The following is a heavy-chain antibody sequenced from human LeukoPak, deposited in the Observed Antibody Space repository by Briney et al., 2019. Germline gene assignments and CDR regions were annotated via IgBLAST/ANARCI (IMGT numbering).Heavy chain of an antibody. CDR2: ISGSGGST. Sequence: GGSLRLSRAASGFTFSSYAMSWVRQAPGKGLEWVSAISGSGGSTYYADSVKGRFTISRDNSKNTLYLQMNSLRAEDTAVYYCARRHSAAAGVYYFDYWGQGTLVTVSS. D-gene: IGHD6-13*01. J-gene: IGHJ4*02. CDR1: GFTFSSYA. CDR3: ARRHSAAAGVYYFDY. V-gene: IGHV3-23*01.